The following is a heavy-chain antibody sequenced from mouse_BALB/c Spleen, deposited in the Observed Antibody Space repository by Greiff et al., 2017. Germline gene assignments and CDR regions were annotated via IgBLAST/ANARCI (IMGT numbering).Heavy chain of an antibody. V-gene: IGHV1S34*01. Sequence: LVKTGASVKISCKASGYSFTGYYMHWVKQSHGKSLEWIGYISCYNGATSYNQKFKGKATFTVDTSSSTAYMQFNSLTSEDSAVYYCARNDGGYYAMDYWGQGTSVTVSS. CDR3: ARNDGGYYAMDY. CDR1: GYSFTGYY. J-gene: IGHJ4*01. D-gene: IGHD2-12*01. CDR2: ISCYNGAT.